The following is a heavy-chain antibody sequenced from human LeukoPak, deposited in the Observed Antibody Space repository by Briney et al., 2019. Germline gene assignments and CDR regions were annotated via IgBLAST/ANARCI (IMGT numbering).Heavy chain of an antibody. CDR3: ARHIAAAGPGFDY. D-gene: IGHD6-13*01. V-gene: IGHV3-74*01. J-gene: IGHJ4*02. Sequence: TGGSLSIFCAASGFTFSSYWRHWVRQAPGKGLMWVSRINSDGSRTSYAGSVKGRFTISRDNAKNTLYLQMNSLRAEDTAVYYCARHIAAAGPGFDYWGQGTLVTVSS. CDR2: INSDGSRT. CDR1: GFTFSSYW.